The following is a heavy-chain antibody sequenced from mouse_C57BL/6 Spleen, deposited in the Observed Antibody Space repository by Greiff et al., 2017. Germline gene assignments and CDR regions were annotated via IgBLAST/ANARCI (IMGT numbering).Heavy chain of an antibody. Sequence: VQLQQPGAELVKPGASVKLSCKASGYTFTSYWMHWVKQRPGQGLEWIGMIHPNSGSTNYNEKFKSKATLTVDKSSSTAYMQLSSLTSEDSAVYYCARVYGYDGPFAYWGQGTLVTVSA. V-gene: IGHV1-64*01. CDR3: ARVYGYDGPFAY. D-gene: IGHD2-2*01. CDR1: GYTFTSYW. CDR2: IHPNSGST. J-gene: IGHJ3*01.